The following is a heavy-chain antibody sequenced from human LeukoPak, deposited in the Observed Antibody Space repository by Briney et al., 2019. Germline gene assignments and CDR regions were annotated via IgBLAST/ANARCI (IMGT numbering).Heavy chain of an antibody. Sequence: PSETLSLTCAVYGGSFGGYYWSWIRQPPGKGLEWIGEINHSGSTNYNPSLKSRVTISVDTSKNQFSLKLSSVTAADTAVYYCARRPSGWGYYFDYWGQGTLVTVSS. J-gene: IGHJ4*02. V-gene: IGHV4-34*01. CDR3: ARRPSGWGYYFDY. D-gene: IGHD6-19*01. CDR2: INHSGST. CDR1: GGSFGGYY.